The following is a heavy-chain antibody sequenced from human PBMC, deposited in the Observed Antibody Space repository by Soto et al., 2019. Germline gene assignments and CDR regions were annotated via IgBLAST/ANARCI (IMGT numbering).Heavy chain of an antibody. V-gene: IGHV1-69*01. CDR1: GGTFSTYT. J-gene: IGHJ5*02. Sequence: QVQLVQSGAEVKKPGSSVKVSCKSSGGTFSTYTLAWVRQAPGQGLEWVGGIIPIFGTANYPQKFKGRVTITADESTSTAYMERSSLRSEDTAVYYCARTQDSSGYWNSCFDPWGQGTLVTVSS. D-gene: IGHD3-22*01. CDR3: ARTQDSSGYWNSCFDP. CDR2: IIPIFGTA.